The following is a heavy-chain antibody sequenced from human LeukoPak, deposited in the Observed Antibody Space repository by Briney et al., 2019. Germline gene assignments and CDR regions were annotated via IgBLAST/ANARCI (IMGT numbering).Heavy chain of an antibody. CDR1: GFSFSGHW. CDR3: AKRGADSGGNSALVHFDF. J-gene: IGHJ4*02. V-gene: IGHV3-74*01. Sequence: GSLRLSCIASGFSFSGHWMHWARQLPGKGLVWVSRISPTGSTTSYADSVKGRFTISRDNSKNTLYLQMNSLRVEDTAVYYCAKRGADSGGNSALVHFDFWGQGTLVTVSS. CDR2: ISPTGSTT. D-gene: IGHD4-23*01.